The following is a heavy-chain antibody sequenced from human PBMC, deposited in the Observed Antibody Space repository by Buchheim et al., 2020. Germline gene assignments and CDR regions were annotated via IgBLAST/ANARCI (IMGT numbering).Heavy chain of an antibody. Sequence: QVQLVESGGGVVQPGTSLRLSCAASGFTFSSYGMHWVRQAPGKGLDWVAAMSYDGSNKYYADSVKGRLTISRDNSKKTLYLQMNSLRAEDTAVYYCAKDASPYDLWSTNWFDPWGQGTL. CDR1: GFTFSSYG. CDR2: MSYDGSNK. V-gene: IGHV3-30*18. J-gene: IGHJ5*02. CDR3: AKDASPYDLWSTNWFDP. D-gene: IGHD3-3*01.